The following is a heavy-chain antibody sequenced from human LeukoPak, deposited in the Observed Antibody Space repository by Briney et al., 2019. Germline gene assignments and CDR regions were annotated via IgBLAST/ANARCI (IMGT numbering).Heavy chain of an antibody. CDR2: ISGSGGST. V-gene: IGHV3-23*01. CDR3: AKGTDYAGFDY. Sequence: GGSLRLSCAASGFTFSNYWMSWVRQAPGKGLEWVSAISGSGGSTYYADSVKGRFTISRDNSKNTLYLQMNSLRAEDTAVYFCAKGTDYAGFDYWGQGTLVTVSS. D-gene: IGHD4-17*01. J-gene: IGHJ4*02. CDR1: GFTFSNYW.